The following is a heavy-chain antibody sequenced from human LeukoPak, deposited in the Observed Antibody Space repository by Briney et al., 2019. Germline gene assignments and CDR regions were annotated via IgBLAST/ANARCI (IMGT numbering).Heavy chain of an antibody. CDR3: AKDPAPFCSSGSCYVDY. CDR2: ISGSGSGA. CDR1: GFPFSSYA. J-gene: IGHJ4*02. V-gene: IGHV3-23*01. D-gene: IGHD2-15*01. Sequence: GGSLRLSCAASGFPFSSYAMSWVRQAPGEGLEWVSSISGSGSGAYYADSVKGRFTISRDNSKNTLDLQMYSLRAEDTAAYYCAKDPAPFCSSGSCYVDYWGQGTLVTVSS.